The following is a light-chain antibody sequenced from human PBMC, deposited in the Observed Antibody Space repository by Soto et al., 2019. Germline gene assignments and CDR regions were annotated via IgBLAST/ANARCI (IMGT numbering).Light chain of an antibody. V-gene: IGKV3-15*01. CDR2: GAS. CDR3: HQHHNWWT. J-gene: IGKJ1*01. Sequence: EVGMTQCPATLSVSPGERATLACRASQSVSSNLAWYQQKPGQAPRLLIYGASTRAAGIPARFSGSGSGTDFTLPITSLQSEDFGVYYCHQHHNWWTFGQGTKVDIK. CDR1: QSVSSN.